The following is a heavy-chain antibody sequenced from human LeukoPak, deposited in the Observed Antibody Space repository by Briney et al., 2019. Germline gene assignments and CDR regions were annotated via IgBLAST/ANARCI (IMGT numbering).Heavy chain of an antibody. CDR3: ARALVFGVHAFDI. D-gene: IGHD3-3*01. CDR2: ISSSSSYI. Sequence: GGSLRLSCAASGFTFSSYSMNWVRQAPGKGLEWVSSISSSSSYIYYADSVKGRFTISRDNAKNSLYLQMNSLRAEDTAVYYCARALVFGVHAFDIWGQGTMVTVSS. CDR1: GFTFSSYS. J-gene: IGHJ3*02. V-gene: IGHV3-21*01.